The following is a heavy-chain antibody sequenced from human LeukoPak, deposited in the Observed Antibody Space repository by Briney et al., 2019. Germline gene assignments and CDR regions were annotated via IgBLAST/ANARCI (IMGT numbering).Heavy chain of an antibody. Sequence: KDGESLKISCKGSGYSFTSYWIGGGRQMRRKGLEGMGIIYPGDSDTRYSPSFQGQVTISADKSISTAYLQWSSLKASDTAMYYCAREDCSGGSCYGLDYWGQGTLVTVSS. CDR2: IYPGDSDT. J-gene: IGHJ4*02. CDR3: AREDCSGGSCYGLDY. V-gene: IGHV5-51*01. D-gene: IGHD2-15*01. CDR1: GYSFTSYW.